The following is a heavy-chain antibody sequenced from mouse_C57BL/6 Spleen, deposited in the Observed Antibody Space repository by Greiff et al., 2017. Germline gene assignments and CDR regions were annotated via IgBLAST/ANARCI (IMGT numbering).Heavy chain of an antibody. CDR2: INPSNGGT. V-gene: IGHV1-53*01. J-gene: IGHJ1*03. D-gene: IGHD4-1*01. CDR1: GYTFTSSW. Sequence: QVQLQQSGTELVKPGASVKLSCKASGYTFTSSWMHWVKQRPGQGLEWIGNINPSNGGTNYNEKFKSKATLTVDKSSSTAYMQLSSLTSEDSAVYYCARGGLTGTWYFDVWGTGTTVTVSS. CDR3: ARGGLTGTWYFDV.